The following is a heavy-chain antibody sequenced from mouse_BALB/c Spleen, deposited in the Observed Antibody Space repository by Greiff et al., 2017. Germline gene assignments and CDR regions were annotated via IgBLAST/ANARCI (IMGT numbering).Heavy chain of an antibody. D-gene: IGHD2-2*01. CDR1: GFTFSSYA. CDR3: AREVIGAY. V-gene: IGHV5-6-5*01. J-gene: IGHJ3*01. CDR2: ISSGGST. Sequence: EVMLVESGGGLVKPGGSLKLSCAASGFTFSSYAMSWVRQTPEKRLEWVASISSGGSTYYPDSVKGRFTISRDNARNILYLQMSSLRSEDTAMYYCAREVIGAYWGQGTLVTVSA.